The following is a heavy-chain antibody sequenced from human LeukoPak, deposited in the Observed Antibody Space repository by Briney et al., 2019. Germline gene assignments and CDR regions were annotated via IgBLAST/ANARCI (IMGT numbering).Heavy chain of an antibody. CDR2: VIPIFGTA. J-gene: IGHJ6*03. CDR1: GGTFSSYA. Sequence: SVKVSCKASGGTFSSYAISWVRQAPGQGLEWMGGVIPIFGTANYAQRFQGRVTITTDESTSTAYMELSSLRSEDTAVYYCARGGAEHYYYMDVWGKGATVTVSS. CDR3: ARGGAEHYYYMDV. D-gene: IGHD1-26*01. V-gene: IGHV1-69*05.